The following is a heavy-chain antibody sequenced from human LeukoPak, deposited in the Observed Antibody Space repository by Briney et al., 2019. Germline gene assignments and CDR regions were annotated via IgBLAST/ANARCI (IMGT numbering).Heavy chain of an antibody. CDR1: GGSISTYY. V-gene: IGHV4-59*08. J-gene: IGHJ4*02. Sequence: KPSETLSLTCTVPGGSISTYYWSWIRQPPGKGLEWIGYIYYTGSTNYNPSLKSRVTISVDTSKNQFSLKLSSVTAADTAVYYCARHDSGSYPLDYWGQGTLVTVSS. CDR3: ARHDSGSYPLDY. CDR2: IYYTGST. D-gene: IGHD1-26*01.